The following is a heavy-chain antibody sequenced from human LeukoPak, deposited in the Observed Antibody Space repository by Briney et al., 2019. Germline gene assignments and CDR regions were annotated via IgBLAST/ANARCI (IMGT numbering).Heavy chain of an antibody. CDR3: ARESLSLYYYDSSGSYYFDY. CDR1: GGSISSYY. Sequence: SSETLSPTCTVSGGSISSYYWSWIRQPPGKGLEWIGYIYYSGSTNYNPSLKSRVTISVDTSKNQFSLKLSSVTAADTAVYYCARESLSLYYYDSSGSYYFDYWGQGTLVTVSS. D-gene: IGHD3-22*01. J-gene: IGHJ4*02. V-gene: IGHV4-59*01. CDR2: IYYSGST.